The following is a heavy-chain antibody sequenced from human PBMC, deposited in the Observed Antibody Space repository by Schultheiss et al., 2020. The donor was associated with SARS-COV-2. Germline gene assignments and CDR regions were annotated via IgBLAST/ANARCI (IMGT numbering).Heavy chain of an antibody. CDR2: IYPGDSDT. D-gene: IGHD3-10*01. Sequence: GESLKISCKGSGYSFTSYWIGWVRQMPGKGLEWMGIIYPGDSDTRYSPSFQGQVTISADKSISTAYLQWSSLEASDTAMYYCARHRPGDSNIRGVIIGDYYFGMDVWGQGTTVTVSS. V-gene: IGHV5-51*01. CDR1: GYSFTSYW. CDR3: ARHRPGDSNIRGVIIGDYYFGMDV. J-gene: IGHJ6*02.